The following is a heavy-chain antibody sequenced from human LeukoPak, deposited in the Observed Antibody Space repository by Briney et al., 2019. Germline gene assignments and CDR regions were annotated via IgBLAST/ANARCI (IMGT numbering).Heavy chain of an antibody. CDR2: ISAYNGNT. CDR1: GYTFTSYG. J-gene: IGHJ4*02. D-gene: IGHD3-22*01. V-gene: IGHV1-18*01. Sequence: ASVKVSCKASGYTFTSYGISWVRQAPGQGLEWMGWISAYNGNTNYAQKLQGRVTMTTDTSTSTAYMDLRSLRSDDTAVYYCARDKPTYYYDSSGSASHFDYWGQGTLVTVSS. CDR3: ARDKPTYYYDSSGSASHFDY.